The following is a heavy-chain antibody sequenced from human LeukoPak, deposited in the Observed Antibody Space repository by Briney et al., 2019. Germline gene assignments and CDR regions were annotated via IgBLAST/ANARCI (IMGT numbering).Heavy chain of an antibody. CDR2: IKQDGSEK. J-gene: IGHJ6*04. CDR3: ANVFYYGREV. Sequence: GGSLRLSCAASGLIVSNYWMSWVRQAPGKGLEWVANIKQDGSEKYYADSVEGRFTISRDNVKNSLHLQMNSLRAEDTAVYYCANVFYYGREVGAKGPRATVS. V-gene: IGHV3-7*01. D-gene: IGHD5/OR15-5a*01. CDR1: GLIVSNYW.